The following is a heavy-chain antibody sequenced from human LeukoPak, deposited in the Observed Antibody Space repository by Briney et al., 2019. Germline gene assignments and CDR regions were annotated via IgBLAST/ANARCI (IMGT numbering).Heavy chain of an antibody. Sequence: GGSLRLSCAASGFTFSSYSMIWVRQAPGKGLEWVSSISSSSSHIYYADSVKGRFTISRDNSKNTLYLQMNSLRAEDTAVYYCAKEQWLVDYYFDYWGQGTLVTVSS. CDR3: AKEQWLVDYYFDY. J-gene: IGHJ4*02. CDR1: GFTFSSYS. D-gene: IGHD3-22*01. V-gene: IGHV3-21*04. CDR2: ISSSSSHI.